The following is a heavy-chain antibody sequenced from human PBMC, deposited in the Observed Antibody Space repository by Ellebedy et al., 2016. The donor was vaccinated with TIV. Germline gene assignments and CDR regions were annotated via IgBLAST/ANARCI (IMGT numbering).Heavy chain of an antibody. Sequence: SGTLSLTXAVSGGSISSSNYYWGWIRQPPGKGLEWIGTIFYSGTTYYNPSLKSRVTISIDMSKNQFSLRLTSVTAADAAVYYCARPQQLVFDAFDIWGQGTMVTVSS. CDR3: ARPQQLVFDAFDI. J-gene: IGHJ3*02. CDR1: GGSISSSNYY. V-gene: IGHV4-39*01. D-gene: IGHD6-13*01. CDR2: IFYSGTT.